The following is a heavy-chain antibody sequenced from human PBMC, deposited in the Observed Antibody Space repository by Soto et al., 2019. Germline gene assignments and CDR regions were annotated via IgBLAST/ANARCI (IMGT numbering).Heavy chain of an antibody. D-gene: IGHD3-3*01. CDR3: TTGQRPLRFLEWLSRYYFDF. V-gene: IGHV1-24*01. CDR2: FDPEDGET. J-gene: IGHJ4*02. CDR1: GYTLSELS. Sequence: QVQLVQSGAEVKKPGASVKVSCKVSGYTLSELSMHWVRQAPGKGLEWMGGFDPEDGETRYAQKFQGRVSMTEDTSTDTAYMELSSLTSEDTAVYYCTTGQRPLRFLEWLSRYYFDFWGQGTLVTVSS.